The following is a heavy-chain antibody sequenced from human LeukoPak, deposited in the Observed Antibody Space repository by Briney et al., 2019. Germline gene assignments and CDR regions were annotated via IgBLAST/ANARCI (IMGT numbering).Heavy chain of an antibody. D-gene: IGHD6-25*01. CDR2: IKQDGSEK. CDR1: GFTFNSHG. V-gene: IGHV3-7*01. Sequence: PGGSLRLYCAADGFTFNSHGMVRVRQAPGKGLEGVANIKQDGSEKYYVDSVKGRFTISRDNAKNSLYLQMNSLRAEDTAVYYCASPQGGIAAFDYWGQGTLVTVSS. CDR3: ASPQGGIAAFDY. J-gene: IGHJ4*02.